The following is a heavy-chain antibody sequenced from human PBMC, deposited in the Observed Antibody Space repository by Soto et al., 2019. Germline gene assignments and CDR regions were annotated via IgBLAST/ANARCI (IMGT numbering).Heavy chain of an antibody. J-gene: IGHJ5*02. CDR1: GGTFSSYT. CDR2: IIPILGIA. D-gene: IGHD2-21*02. CDR3: AREHIVVVTATNWFDP. Sequence: QVQLVQSGAEVKKPGSSVKVSCKASGGTFSSYTISWVRQAPGQGLEWMGRIIPILGIANYAQKFQGRVTITADKSTRTAYMELSSLRSEDTAVYYCAREHIVVVTATNWFDPWGQGTLVTVSS. V-gene: IGHV1-69*08.